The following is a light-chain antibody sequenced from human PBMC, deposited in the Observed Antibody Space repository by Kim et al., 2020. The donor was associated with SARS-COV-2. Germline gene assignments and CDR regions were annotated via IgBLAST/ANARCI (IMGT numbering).Light chain of an antibody. V-gene: IGLV3-1*01. CDR2: QDS. CDR3: PASDSSTVV. CDR1: KLGDKY. Sequence: SYELTQPPSVSVSPGQTASITCSGDKLGDKYACWYQQKPGQSPVLVIYQDSKRPSGIPERFSGPNSRHTATLTISGTQAMDEADYYCPASDSSTVVFCGG. J-gene: IGLJ2*01.